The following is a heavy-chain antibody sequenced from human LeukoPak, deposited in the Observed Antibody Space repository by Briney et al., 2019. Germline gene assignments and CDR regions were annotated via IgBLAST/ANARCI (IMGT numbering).Heavy chain of an antibody. D-gene: IGHD6-19*01. Sequence: SETLSLTCAVYGGSFSAYYWSWIRQPPGKGLEWIGEINHSGSTNYNPSLKSRVTISVDTSKNQFSLKMTSVTAADTAVYFCARVGSGGAWFDFWGQGTLVTVSS. CDR3: ARVGSGGAWFDF. CDR2: INHSGST. V-gene: IGHV4-34*01. J-gene: IGHJ4*02. CDR1: GGSFSAYY.